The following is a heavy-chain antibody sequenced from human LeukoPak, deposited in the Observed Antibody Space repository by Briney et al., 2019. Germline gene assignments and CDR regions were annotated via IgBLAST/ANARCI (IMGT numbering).Heavy chain of an antibody. CDR2: IYYSGST. J-gene: IGHJ4*02. Sequence: SETLSLTCTVSGGSISDYYWSWIRQPPGKGLEWIGYIYYSGSTSYNPSLKSRVTTSVDTSKNQFSLSLRSVTAADTAVYFCARAAYGSGGIFDYWGQGGLVTVSS. D-gene: IGHD3-10*01. CDR3: ARAAYGSGGIFDY. V-gene: IGHV4-59*01. CDR1: GGSISDYY.